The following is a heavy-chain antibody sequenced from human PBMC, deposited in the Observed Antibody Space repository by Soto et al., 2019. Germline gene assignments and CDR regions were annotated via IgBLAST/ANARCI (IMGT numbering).Heavy chain of an antibody. D-gene: IGHD5-18*01. V-gene: IGHV4-59*01. CDR2: IYYSGST. Sequence: SSETLSLTCTVSGGSISSYYWSWIRQPPGKGLEWIGYIYYSGSTNYNPSLKSRVTISVDTSKNQFSLKLSSVTAADTAVYYCARAPIQLWLEGWFNPWGQGTLVNV. J-gene: IGHJ5*02. CDR3: ARAPIQLWLEGWFNP. CDR1: GGSISSYY.